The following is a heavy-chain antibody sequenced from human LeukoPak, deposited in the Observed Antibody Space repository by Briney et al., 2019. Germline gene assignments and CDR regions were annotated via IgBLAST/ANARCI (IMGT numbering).Heavy chain of an antibody. V-gene: IGHV4-59*01. D-gene: IGHD2-21*02. Sequence: PSETLSLTCTVSGGSISSYYWSWIRQPPGKGLEWIGYIYYSGSTNYNPSLKSRVTISVDTSKNQFSLKLSSVTAADTAVYYCARAQYCGGDCYAFDYWGQGILVTVSS. J-gene: IGHJ4*02. CDR2: IYYSGST. CDR1: GGSISSYY. CDR3: ARAQYCGGDCYAFDY.